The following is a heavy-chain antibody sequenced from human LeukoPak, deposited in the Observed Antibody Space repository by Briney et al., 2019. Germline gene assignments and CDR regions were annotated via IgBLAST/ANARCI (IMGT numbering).Heavy chain of an antibody. V-gene: IGHV3-21*01. D-gene: IGHD2-15*01. CDR3: ARAGGWEYCSGGSCYFYYYYMDV. CDR2: ISSSSSYI. Sequence: PGGSLRLSCAASGFTFSSYSMNWVRQAPGKGLEWVSSISSSSSYIYYADPVKGRFTISRDNAKNSLYLQMNSLRAEDTAVYYCARAGGWEYCSGGSCYFYYYYMDVWGKGTTVTVSS. CDR1: GFTFSSYS. J-gene: IGHJ6*03.